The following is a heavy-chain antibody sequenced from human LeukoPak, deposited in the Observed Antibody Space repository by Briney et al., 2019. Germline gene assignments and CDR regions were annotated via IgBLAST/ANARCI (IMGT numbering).Heavy chain of an antibody. D-gene: IGHD6-6*01. CDR1: GFTFSNYA. Sequence: GGSLRLSCAASGFTFSNYAMSWVRQAPGKGLEWVSTISGSGGSTYYADSVKGRFAISRDNSKNTLYLQMNSLRAEDTAVYYCAKVETSSVFSSSSFDYWGQGTLVTVSS. CDR2: ISGSGGST. CDR3: AKVETSSVFSSSSFDY. J-gene: IGHJ4*02. V-gene: IGHV3-23*01.